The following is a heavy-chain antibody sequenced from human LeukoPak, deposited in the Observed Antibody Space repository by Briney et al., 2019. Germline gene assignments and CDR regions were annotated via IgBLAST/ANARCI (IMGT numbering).Heavy chain of an antibody. V-gene: IGHV1-2*02. CDR2: IDPYTGNT. CDR3: AREYSASEH. D-gene: IGHD5-12*01. CDR1: GYTFVGYY. Sequence: ASVKVSCKASGYTFVGYYLDWVRQAPGQGLEWMAWIDPYTGNTHYAQEIQGRITVTRDTSVNTTYMELSWLTSDDTARYYCAREYSASEHWGQGTLVTVSS. J-gene: IGHJ4*02.